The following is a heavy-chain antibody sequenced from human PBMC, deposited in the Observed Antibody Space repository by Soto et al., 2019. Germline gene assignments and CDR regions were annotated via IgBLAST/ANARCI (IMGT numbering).Heavy chain of an antibody. CDR2: ISYDGSNK. CDR3: AKDPTRGYCSGGSCLSNWFDP. D-gene: IGHD2-15*01. CDR1: GFTFSSYG. Sequence: QVQLVESGGGVVQPGRSLRLSCAASGFTFSSYGMHWVRQARGKGLEWVAVISYDGSNKYYADSVKGRFTISRDNSKNTLYLQMNSLRAEDTAVYYCAKDPTRGYCSGGSCLSNWFDPWGQGTLVTVSS. V-gene: IGHV3-30*18. J-gene: IGHJ5*02.